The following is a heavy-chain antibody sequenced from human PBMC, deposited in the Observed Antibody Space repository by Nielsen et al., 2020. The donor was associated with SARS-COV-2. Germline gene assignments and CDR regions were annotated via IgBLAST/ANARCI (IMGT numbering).Heavy chain of an antibody. Sequence: GESLKISCAASGFTFSSYWMHWVRQAPGKGLVWVSRINSDGSSTSYADSVKGRFTISRDNAKNTLYLQMNSLRAEDTALYYCAKDFSAGSTGYWGQGTLVTVSS. V-gene: IGHV3-74*01. D-gene: IGHD3-9*01. CDR1: GFTFSSYW. J-gene: IGHJ4*02. CDR2: INSDGSST. CDR3: AKDFSAGSTGY.